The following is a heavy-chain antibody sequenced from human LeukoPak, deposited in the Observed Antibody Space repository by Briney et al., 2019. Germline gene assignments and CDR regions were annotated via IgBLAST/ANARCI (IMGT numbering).Heavy chain of an antibody. CDR2: IYASGST. CDR3: ASEGLAVAGNFLY. D-gene: IGHD6-19*01. V-gene: IGHV4-61*02. CDR1: GGSIGSGAYY. Sequence: MSSETLSLTCTVSGGSIGSGAYYWSWIRQPAGKGPEWIGRIYASGSTNYNPSLKSRVTISVDTSENQFSLNLRSVTATDTAVYYCASEGLAVAGNFLYWGQGPWSPSPQ. J-gene: IGHJ4*02.